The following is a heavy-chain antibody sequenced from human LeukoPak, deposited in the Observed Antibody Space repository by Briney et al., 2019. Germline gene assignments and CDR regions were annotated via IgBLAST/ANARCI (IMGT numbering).Heavy chain of an antibody. V-gene: IGHV4-39*07. CDR1: GDSISSSTYY. J-gene: IGHJ6*03. CDR3: ARNYSNYYYYYMDV. Sequence: SETLSLTCTVSGDSISSSTYYWGWIRQPPGKGLEWIATISYSGTTYYNPSLKSRVTISVDTSKNQFSLKLSSVTAADTAVYYCARNYSNYYYYYMDVWGKGTTVTVSS. D-gene: IGHD4-11*01. CDR2: ISYSGTT.